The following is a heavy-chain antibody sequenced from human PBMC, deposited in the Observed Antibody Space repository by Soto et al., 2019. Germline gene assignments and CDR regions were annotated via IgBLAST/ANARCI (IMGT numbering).Heavy chain of an antibody. J-gene: IGHJ6*02. D-gene: IGHD6-19*01. Sequence: QVQLVESGGGVVQPGRSLRLSCAASGFTFSSYGMHWVRQAPGKGLEWVAVISYDGSNKYYADSVKGRFTISRDNSKNTLYLQMNSLRAEDTAGYYVAVAGLSFRGMDVWGQGTTVTVSS. CDR1: GFTFSSYG. CDR2: ISYDGSNK. CDR3: AVAGLSFRGMDV. V-gene: IGHV3-30*03.